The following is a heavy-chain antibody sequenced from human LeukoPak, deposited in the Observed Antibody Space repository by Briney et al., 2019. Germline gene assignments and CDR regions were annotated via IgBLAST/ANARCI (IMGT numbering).Heavy chain of an antibody. D-gene: IGHD3-16*01. J-gene: IGHJ2*01. Sequence: PSETLSLTCTVSGGSISSSSYYWGWIRQPPGKGLEWIGSIYYSGSTYYNPSLKSRVTISVDTSKNQFSLKLSSVTAADTAVYYCARSFGDDYVSWYFDLWGRGTLVTVSS. CDR2: IYYSGST. CDR1: GGSISSSSYY. V-gene: IGHV4-39*07. CDR3: ARSFGDDYVSWYFDL.